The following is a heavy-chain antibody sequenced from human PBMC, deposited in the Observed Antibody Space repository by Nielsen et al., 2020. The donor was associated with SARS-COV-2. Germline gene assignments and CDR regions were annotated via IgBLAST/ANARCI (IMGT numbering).Heavy chain of an antibody. V-gene: IGHV3-30*18. CDR2: ISYDGSVK. D-gene: IGHD6-13*01. CDR3: TKGAQLGDY. J-gene: IGHJ4*02. CDR1: GFTISRYG. Sequence: GESLKISCEASGFTISRYGMHWVRQAPGKGLEWVTFISYDGSVKYYADSVKGRFTISTDLSNNTLYLQMNSLRVEDTAIYYCTKGAQLGDYWGQGTLVTVS.